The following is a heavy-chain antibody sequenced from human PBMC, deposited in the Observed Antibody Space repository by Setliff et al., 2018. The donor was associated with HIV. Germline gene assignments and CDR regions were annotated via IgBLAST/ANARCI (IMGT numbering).Heavy chain of an antibody. CDR3: AFRSGFHVGLDA. D-gene: IGHD3-3*01. CDR2: FDPEDGET. J-gene: IGHJ5*02. CDR1: GYTLTELS. Sequence: VASVKVSCKLSGYTLTELSRHWVRQAPGKGLEWMGGFDPEDGETIYAQKFQGRVTMTEDTSTDTAYMGLSSLRSEDTAVYYCAFRSGFHVGLDAWGQGTLVTVSS. V-gene: IGHV1-24*01.